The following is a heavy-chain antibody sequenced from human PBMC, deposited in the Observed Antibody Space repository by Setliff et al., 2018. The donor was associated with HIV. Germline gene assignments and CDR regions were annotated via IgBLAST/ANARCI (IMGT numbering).Heavy chain of an antibody. CDR3: ARDVYFTFSGEVIRHYLDV. CDR1: GYTFTSYG. D-gene: IGHD3-3*01. J-gene: IGHJ6*03. V-gene: IGHV1-18*01. CDR2: ISAYNGNT. Sequence: ASVKVSCKASGYTFTSYGITWVRQAPGQGLEWMGWISAYNGNTNYAQKFQGRVTITADESTSTAHMELSSLTSEDTAVYYCARDVYFTFSGEVIRHYLDVWGKGTTVTVSS.